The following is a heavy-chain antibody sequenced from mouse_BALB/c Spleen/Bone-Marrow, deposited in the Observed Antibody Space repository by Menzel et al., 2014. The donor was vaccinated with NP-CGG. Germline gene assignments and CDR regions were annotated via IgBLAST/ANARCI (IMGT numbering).Heavy chain of an antibody. CDR1: GFAFSSYD. CDR2: ISSGGGST. J-gene: IGHJ3*02. Sequence: EVKVEESGGGLVKPGGSLKLSCAASGFAFSSYDMSWVRQTPEKRLEWAAYISSGGGSTYYADTVKGRFTISRDNAKNTLYLQMSSLKSEDTAMYYCARQILRGFGYWGQGTPVTVSA. D-gene: IGHD1-1*01. V-gene: IGHV5-12-1*01. CDR3: ARQILRGFGY.